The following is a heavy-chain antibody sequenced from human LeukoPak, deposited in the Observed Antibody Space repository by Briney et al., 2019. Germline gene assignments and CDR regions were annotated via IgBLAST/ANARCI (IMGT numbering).Heavy chain of an antibody. Sequence: GGSLRLSCAASGFTFNIYAMTWVRQAPGKGLEWVSVVSGSGDSTYYADSVKGRVTISRENSKNTLYLQMNSLRAEDTAVYYCAKSNDFMGVGYFEYWGQGIPVTVSS. CDR3: AKSNDFMGVGYFEY. V-gene: IGHV3-23*01. D-gene: IGHD2-15*01. J-gene: IGHJ4*02. CDR2: VSGSGDST. CDR1: GFTFNIYA.